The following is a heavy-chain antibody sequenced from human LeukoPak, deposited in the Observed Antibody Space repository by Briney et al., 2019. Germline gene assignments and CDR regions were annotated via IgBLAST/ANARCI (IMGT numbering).Heavy chain of an antibody. D-gene: IGHD3-22*01. CDR3: ARAYYYDSSGYYNY. Sequence: PGGPLRLSCAASGFTFSSYSMNWVRQAPGKGLEWVSYISSSSSTIYYADSVKGRFTISRDNAKNSLYLQMNSLRDEDTAVYYCARAYYYDSSGYYNYWGQGTLVTVSS. CDR1: GFTFSSYS. CDR2: ISSSSSTI. J-gene: IGHJ4*02. V-gene: IGHV3-48*02.